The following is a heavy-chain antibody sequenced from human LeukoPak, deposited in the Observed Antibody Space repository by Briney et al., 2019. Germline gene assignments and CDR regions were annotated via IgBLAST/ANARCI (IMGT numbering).Heavy chain of an antibody. CDR2: IYYSGST. V-gene: IGHV4-59*01. J-gene: IGHJ3*02. D-gene: IGHD3-22*01. CDR1: GGSISSYY. CDR3: ARVAYYDSSGADAFDI. Sequence: SETLSLTCTVSGGSISSYYWSWIRQPPGKGLEWIGYIYYSGSTNYNPSLKSRVTISVGTSKNQFSLKLSSVTAADTAVYYCARVAYYDSSGADAFDIWGQGTMVTVSS.